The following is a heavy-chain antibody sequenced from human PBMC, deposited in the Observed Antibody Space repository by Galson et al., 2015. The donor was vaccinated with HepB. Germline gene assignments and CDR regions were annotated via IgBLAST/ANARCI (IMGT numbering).Heavy chain of an antibody. CDR2: IYSGGPG. D-gene: IGHD2-15*01. V-gene: IGHV3-53*01. Sequence: SLRLSCAASGFIVRTSYMRWVRQAPGKGMEWVSTIYSGGPGYYTDSVKGRFSISRDTNKDTIYLQMNNLVADDTAVYYCASPFCVDGNCYPLWHWGQGTLVTGSS. CDR3: ASPFCVDGNCYPLWH. CDR1: GFIVRTSY. J-gene: IGHJ4*02.